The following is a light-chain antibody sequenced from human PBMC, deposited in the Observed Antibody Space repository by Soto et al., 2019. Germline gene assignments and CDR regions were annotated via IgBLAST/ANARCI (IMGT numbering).Light chain of an antibody. CDR1: QTITTW. CDR3: QQYTSANNPWM. Sequence: DIRGTQSPPTLSASVGDRVTITCRASQTITTWMAWYQQKPGQAPKLLVYNASTLQSGVATRFSGSGSGTEFTHRISGLQPEDSATYYCQQYTSANNPWMVGQGTKVDI. V-gene: IGKV1-5*01. CDR2: NAS. J-gene: IGKJ2*01.